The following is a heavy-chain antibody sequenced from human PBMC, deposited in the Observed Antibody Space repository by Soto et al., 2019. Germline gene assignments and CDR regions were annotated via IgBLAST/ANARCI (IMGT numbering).Heavy chain of an antibody. J-gene: IGHJ4*02. CDR1: GFTFSSYG. Sequence: VQLVESGGGVVQPGRSLRLSCAASGFTFSSYGMHWVRQAPGKGLEWVAVISYDGSNKYYADSVKGRFTISRDNSKNTLYLQMNSLRAEDTAVYYCAKPHDFWSGYYRGKYFDYWGQGTLVTVSS. D-gene: IGHD3-3*01. CDR3: AKPHDFWSGYYRGKYFDY. CDR2: ISYDGSNK. V-gene: IGHV3-30*18.